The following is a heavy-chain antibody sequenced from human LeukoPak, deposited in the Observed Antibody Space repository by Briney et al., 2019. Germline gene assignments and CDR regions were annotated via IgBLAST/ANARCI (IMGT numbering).Heavy chain of an antibody. CDR2: ISGSGGST. CDR1: GFTFSSYA. J-gene: IGHJ4*02. V-gene: IGHV3-23*01. D-gene: IGHD2-2*02. CDR3: AKGRGDCNSTTCYIDF. Sequence: PGGSLRLSCAASGFTFSSYAMSWVRQAPGKGLEWVSAISGSGGSTYYADSVKGRFTISRDNSKNTLYVQMNSLRAEDTAVYYCAKGRGDCNSTTCYIDFWGQGTLVTVSS.